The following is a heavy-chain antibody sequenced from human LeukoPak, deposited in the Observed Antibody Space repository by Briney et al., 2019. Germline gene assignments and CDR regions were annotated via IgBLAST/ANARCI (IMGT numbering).Heavy chain of an antibody. D-gene: IGHD1-7*01. V-gene: IGHV1-2*02. CDR2: IRPMTGDT. CDR3: ARDTGTIGLYIWFDP. CDR1: GYNFRAYY. J-gene: IGHJ5*02. Sequence: GASVKVSCKASGYNFRAYYIHWVRQAPGQGLEWLGYIRPMTGDTNYAQKFQDRVTLSMDTSTATAYMELRSLRSDDTAVYYCARDTGTIGLYIWFDPWGQGTLVTVSS.